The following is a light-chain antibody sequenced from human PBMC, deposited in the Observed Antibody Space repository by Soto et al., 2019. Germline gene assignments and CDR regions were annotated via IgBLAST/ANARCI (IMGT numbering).Light chain of an antibody. CDR1: QSIAKS. Sequence: IQVTQSPSSLSASVGDRVTITCRASQSIAKSLNWYQQKPGKAPKLLIHSASTLQSGVPSRFSGGGTGTDFTLTIDSLQPEDFATYYCQQSYSNPRTFGQGTKVDIK. J-gene: IGKJ1*01. V-gene: IGKV1-39*01. CDR3: QQSYSNPRT. CDR2: SAS.